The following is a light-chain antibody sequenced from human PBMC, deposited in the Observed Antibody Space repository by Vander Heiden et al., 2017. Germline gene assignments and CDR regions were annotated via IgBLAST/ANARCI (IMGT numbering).Light chain of an antibody. CDR3: ASYTTISTWV. CDR1: SSDVGANNF. J-gene: IGLJ3*02. Sequence: SALPQPASVSGSPGQSITISCTGTSSDVGANNFVSWYQQHPDKAPKVVIFDVSNRPSGISNRFSGSKSGNTASLTISGLQAEDEADYYCASYTTISTWVFGGGTKLTVL. V-gene: IGLV2-14*01. CDR2: DVS.